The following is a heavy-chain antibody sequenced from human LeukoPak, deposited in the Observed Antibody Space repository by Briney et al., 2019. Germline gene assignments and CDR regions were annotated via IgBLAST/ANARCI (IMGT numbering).Heavy chain of an antibody. Sequence: ASVKVSCKASGGTFSSYAISWVRQAPGQGLEWMGGFDPEDGETIYAQKFQGRVTMTEDTSTDTAYMELSSLRSEDTAVYYCATTHSRIASGDPWGQGTLVTVSS. J-gene: IGHJ5*02. V-gene: IGHV1-24*01. CDR3: ATTHSRIASGDP. CDR2: FDPEDGET. D-gene: IGHD2-15*01. CDR1: GGTFSSYA.